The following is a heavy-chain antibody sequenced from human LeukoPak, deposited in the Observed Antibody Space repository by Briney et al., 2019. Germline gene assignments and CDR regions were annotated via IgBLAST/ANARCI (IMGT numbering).Heavy chain of an antibody. CDR3: ARHRTCRDILTGYCLTPFDY. CDR1: GGSISSNSYY. CDR2: IYYSGST. Sequence: PSETLSLTCAVSGGSISSNSYYWGWIRQPPGKGLEWIGSIYYSGSTYYNPSLKSRVTISVDTSKNQFSLKLSSVTAADTAVYYCARHRTCRDILTGYCLTPFDYWGQGTLVTVSS. J-gene: IGHJ4*02. D-gene: IGHD3-9*01. V-gene: IGHV4-39*01.